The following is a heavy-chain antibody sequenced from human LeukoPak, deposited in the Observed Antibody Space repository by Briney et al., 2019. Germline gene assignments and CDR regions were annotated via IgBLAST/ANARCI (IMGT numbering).Heavy chain of an antibody. CDR1: GGSISSYY. V-gene: IGHV4-59*01. J-gene: IGHJ3*02. D-gene: IGHD2-15*01. CDR2: IYYSGST. Sequence: PSETLSLTCTVSGGSISSYYWSWIRQPPGKGLEWIGYIYYSGSTTYNPSLKSRVTISVDTSKNQFSLKLSSVTAADTAVYYCARDRFGWWPDAFDIWGQGTMVTVSS. CDR3: ARDRFGWWPDAFDI.